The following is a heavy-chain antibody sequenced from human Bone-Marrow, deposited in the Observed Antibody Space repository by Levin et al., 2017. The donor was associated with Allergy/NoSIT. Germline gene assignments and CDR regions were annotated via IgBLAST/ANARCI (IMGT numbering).Heavy chain of an antibody. V-gene: IGHV3-21*01. CDR3: ARESDYDILTIIYYYYYGMDV. J-gene: IGHJ6*02. CDR2: ISSSSSYI. Sequence: GGSLRLSCAASGFTFSSYSMNWVRQAPGKGLEWVSSISSSSSYIYYADSVKGRFTISRDNAKNSLYLQMNSLRAEDTAVYYCARESDYDILTIIYYYYYGMDVWGQGTTVTVSS. D-gene: IGHD3-9*01. CDR1: GFTFSSYS.